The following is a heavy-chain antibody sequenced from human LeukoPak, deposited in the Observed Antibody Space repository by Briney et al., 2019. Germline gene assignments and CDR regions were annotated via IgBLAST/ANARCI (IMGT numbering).Heavy chain of an antibody. J-gene: IGHJ6*02. CDR3: ARVKAARWYYYYGMDV. V-gene: IGHV4-30-4*01. Sequence: PSETLSLTCTVSGGSISSGDYYWSWIRQPPGKGLEWIVYIYYSGSTYYNPSLKSRVTISVDTSKNQFSLKLSSVTAADTAVYYCARVKAARWYYYYGMDVWGQGTTVTVSS. CDR2: IYYSGST. D-gene: IGHD6-6*01. CDR1: GGSISSGDYY.